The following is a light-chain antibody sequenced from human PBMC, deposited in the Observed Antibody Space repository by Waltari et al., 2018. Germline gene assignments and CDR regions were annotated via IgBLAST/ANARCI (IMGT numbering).Light chain of an antibody. V-gene: IGKV1-39*01. CDR3: QQSYSLPLT. J-gene: IGKJ4*01. CDR2: GAS. Sequence: DIQMTQSPSSLSASVGDRVTISCRASQSISTFLNWYQQKPGKAPELLIYGASTLKSGVPSRFSGSGSGTDLTLTISSLQPADFATYYCQQSYSLPLTFGGGTKVEIK. CDR1: QSISTF.